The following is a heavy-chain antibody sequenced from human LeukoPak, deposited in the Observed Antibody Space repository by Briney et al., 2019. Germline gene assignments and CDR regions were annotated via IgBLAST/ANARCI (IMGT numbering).Heavy chain of an antibody. CDR3: ARRFYYAMDV. V-gene: IGHV1-46*01. Sequence: ASVKVSCKASGYTFTSYYMHWVRQAPGQGLQWMGIINPSGGTTTYAQKFQGRVTMTRDTSTSTAYMELSRLRSDDAAVYYCARRFYYAMDVWGQGTAVTVSS. D-gene: IGHD3-16*01. CDR2: INPSGGTT. CDR1: GYTFTSYY. J-gene: IGHJ6*02.